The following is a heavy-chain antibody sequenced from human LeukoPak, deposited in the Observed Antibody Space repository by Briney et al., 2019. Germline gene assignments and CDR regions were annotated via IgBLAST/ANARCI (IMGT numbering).Heavy chain of an antibody. D-gene: IGHD3-3*01. J-gene: IGHJ5*02. Sequence: SETLSLTCTVSGYSISSGYYWGWIRQPPGKGLERIGSIYHSGSTYYNPSLKSRVTISVDTSKNQFSLKLSSVTAADTAVYYCARGVRFYPGWFDPWGQGTLVTVSS. CDR1: GYSISSGYY. CDR2: IYHSGST. V-gene: IGHV4-38-2*02. CDR3: ARGVRFYPGWFDP.